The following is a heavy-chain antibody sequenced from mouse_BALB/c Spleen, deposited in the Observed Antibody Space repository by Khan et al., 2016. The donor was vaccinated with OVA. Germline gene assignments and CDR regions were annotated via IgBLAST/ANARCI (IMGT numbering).Heavy chain of an antibody. D-gene: IGHD2-1*01. V-gene: IGHV5-6-4*01. Sequence: EVELVESGGGLVKPGGSLKLSCAASGFPFSTYTMSWVRQTPEKRLEWVATISSGSTYTYYPDSVKGRFTISRDNAKNTLYLQMSSLKSEDKALYYCTRDGNYAHWYFDVWGAGTTVTVSS. CDR2: ISSGSTYT. CDR3: TRDGNYAHWYFDV. J-gene: IGHJ1*01. CDR1: GFPFSTYT.